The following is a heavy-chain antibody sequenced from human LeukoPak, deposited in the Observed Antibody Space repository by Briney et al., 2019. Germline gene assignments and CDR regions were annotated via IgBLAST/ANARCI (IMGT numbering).Heavy chain of an antibody. CDR1: GGSFSGYY. J-gene: IGHJ1*01. CDR3: VRVLTGS. CDR2: INRSGST. D-gene: IGHD3-9*01. V-gene: IGHV4-34*01. Sequence: SETLSLTCAVYGGSFSGYYWSWIRQPPGKGLEWIGEINRSGSTNYNPSLKSRVTISVDTSKNQLSLKLNSVTAADTAVYYCVRVLTGSWGQGTLVTVPS.